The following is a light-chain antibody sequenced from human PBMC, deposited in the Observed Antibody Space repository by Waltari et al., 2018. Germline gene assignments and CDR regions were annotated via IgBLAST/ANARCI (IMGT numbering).Light chain of an antibody. CDR2: SNN. J-gene: IGLJ1*01. V-gene: IGLV1-44*01. CDR3: AAWDDSLKGYV. Sequence: QSVLTQPPSASGTPGQRLTTPCSGSRSNLGINTVNWYQPLPAAAPRLLMYSNNQRPSGVPDRFSGSKSGTSASLAISGLQSEDEADYYCAAWDDSLKGYVFGTGTTVTVL. CDR1: RSNLGINT.